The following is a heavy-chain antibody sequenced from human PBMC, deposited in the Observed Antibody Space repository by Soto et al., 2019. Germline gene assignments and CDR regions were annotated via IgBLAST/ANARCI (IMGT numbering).Heavy chain of an antibody. Sequence: HGESLKISCKGSGYSFTSYWIGWVRQMPGKGLEWMGIIYPGDSDTRYSPSFQGQVTISADKSISTAYLQWSSLKASDTAMYYCARWDTAMVARNYYGMDVWGQGTTVTVSS. V-gene: IGHV5-51*01. CDR3: ARWDTAMVARNYYGMDV. J-gene: IGHJ6*02. D-gene: IGHD5-18*01. CDR2: IYPGDSDT. CDR1: GYSFTSYW.